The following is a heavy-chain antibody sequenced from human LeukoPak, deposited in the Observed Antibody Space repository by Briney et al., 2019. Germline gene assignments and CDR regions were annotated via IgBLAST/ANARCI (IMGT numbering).Heavy chain of an antibody. J-gene: IGHJ3*01. D-gene: IGHD4-11*01. CDR1: GFTFSNYV. CDR3: ANEYSKGDV. Sequence: GGSLRLSCAASGFTFSNYVMSWVRQAPGKGLEWVSAISGSGGNTYYADSVKGRFTISRDNSKNTLYLQMNSLRAEDTAVYYCANEYSKGDVWGQGTMVTVSS. V-gene: IGHV3-23*01. CDR2: ISGSGGNT.